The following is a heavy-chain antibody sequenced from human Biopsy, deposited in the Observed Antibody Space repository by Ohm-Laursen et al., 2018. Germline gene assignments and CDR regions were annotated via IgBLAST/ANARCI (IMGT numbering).Heavy chain of an antibody. CDR3: AKTRGEARAAANF. Sequence: SLRLSCSASGFTFSNYAMTWVRQAPGKGLDWVSGVGGGGDSTYYADPVKGRFSISRDNSNNTLYLQMNSLRVDDTAVYYCAKTRGEARAAANFWGQGTLVTVSS. V-gene: IGHV3-23*01. CDR2: VGGGGDST. CDR1: GFTFSNYA. D-gene: IGHD6-13*01. J-gene: IGHJ4*02.